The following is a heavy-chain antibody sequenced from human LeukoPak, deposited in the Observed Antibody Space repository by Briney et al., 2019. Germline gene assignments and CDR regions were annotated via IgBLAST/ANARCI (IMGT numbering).Heavy chain of an antibody. CDR2: ISSSSSTI. CDR1: GFTFSGYS. J-gene: IGHJ4*02. D-gene: IGHD2-21*01. CDR3: ARGEYCGGATCYDY. V-gene: IGHV3-48*02. Sequence: SGGSLRLSCAASGFTFSGYSMNWVRQAPGKGLEWVSYISSSSSTISYADSVKGRFTVSRDNAKNSLYLQMNSLRDEDTAVYFCARGEYCGGATCYDYWGQGTLVTVSS.